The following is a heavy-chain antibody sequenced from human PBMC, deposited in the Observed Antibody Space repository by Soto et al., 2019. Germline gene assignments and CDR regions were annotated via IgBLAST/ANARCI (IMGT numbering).Heavy chain of an antibody. J-gene: IGHJ4*02. D-gene: IGHD6-19*01. V-gene: IGHV4-31*03. Sequence: SETLSLTCTVSGGSISSGGYYWSWIRQHPGKGLEWIGYIYYSGSTYYNPSLKSRVTISVDTSKNQFSLKLSSVTAADTAVYYCVRDWYSSGFTDYWGQGTLVTVSS. CDR2: IYYSGST. CDR3: VRDWYSSGFTDY. CDR1: GGSISSGGYY.